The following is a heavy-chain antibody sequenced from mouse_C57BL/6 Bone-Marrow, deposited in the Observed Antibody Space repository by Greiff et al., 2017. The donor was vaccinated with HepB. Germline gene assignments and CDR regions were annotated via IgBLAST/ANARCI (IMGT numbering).Heavy chain of an antibody. D-gene: IGHD2-2*01. CDR3: AMGRWLRRNDY. CDR1: GYTFTSYW. CDR2: IHPSDSET. V-gene: IGHV1-74*01. J-gene: IGHJ2*01. Sequence: QVQLQQPGAELVKPGASVKVSCKASGYTFTSYWMHWVKQRPGQGLEWIGRIHPSDSETHYNQKFKDKATLTVDKSSSTAYMQLSSLTSEDSAVYYCAMGRWLRRNDYWGQGTTLTVSS.